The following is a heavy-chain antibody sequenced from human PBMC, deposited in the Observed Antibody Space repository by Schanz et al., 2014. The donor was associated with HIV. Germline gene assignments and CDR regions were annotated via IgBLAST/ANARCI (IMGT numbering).Heavy chain of an antibody. CDR2: INSDGRSA. D-gene: IGHD3-16*01. CDR3: ASGVRGHYYYYAMDV. Sequence: EVQLVESGGGLVQPGGSLRLSCTASGFTFSNYWMHWVRQVPGKGLVWVSRINSDGRSANYADSVKGRFTISRDNAKNTLILQMNSLRAEDTAVYYCASGVRGHYYYYAMDVWGQGTKVTVSS. V-gene: IGHV3-74*01. CDR1: GFTFSNYW. J-gene: IGHJ6*02.